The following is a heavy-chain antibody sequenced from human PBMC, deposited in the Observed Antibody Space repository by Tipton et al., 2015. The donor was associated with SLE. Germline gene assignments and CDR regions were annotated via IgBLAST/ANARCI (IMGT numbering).Heavy chain of an antibody. CDR3: ARQHPKIWYYDMDV. V-gene: IGHV1-18*01. J-gene: IGHJ6*02. CDR2: ISGYNDNT. Sequence: QLVQSGAEVKKPGASVKVSCKASGFTLTGYDISWVRQAPGQGLEWMGWISGYNDNTNYTEKFQGRVNMTTDRSTSTAYMELRSLRSDDTAVYYCARQHPKIWYYDMDVWGQGTTVTVSS. CDR1: GFTLTGYD. D-gene: IGHD2-15*01.